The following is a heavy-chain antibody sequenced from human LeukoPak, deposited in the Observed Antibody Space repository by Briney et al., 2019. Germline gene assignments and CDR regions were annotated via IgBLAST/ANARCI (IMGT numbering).Heavy chain of an antibody. CDR2: ISSSGSTI. CDR3: AKGEVLWFGELLPSPFDY. D-gene: IGHD3-10*01. CDR1: GFTFSSYE. J-gene: IGHJ4*02. V-gene: IGHV3-48*03. Sequence: PGGSLRLSCAASGFTFSSYEMNWVRQAPGKGLEWVSYISSSGSTIYYADSVKGRFTISRDNSKNTLYLQMNSLRAEDTAVYYCAKGEVLWFGELLPSPFDYWGQGTLVTVSS.